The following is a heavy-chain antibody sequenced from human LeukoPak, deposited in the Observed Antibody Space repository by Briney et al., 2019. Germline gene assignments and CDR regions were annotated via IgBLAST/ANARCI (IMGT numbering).Heavy chain of an antibody. CDR1: GYTFTVYY. CDR3: ARSGGSGDYYNAVDY. CDR2: INPNSGGT. D-gene: IGHD3-10*01. J-gene: IGHJ4*02. V-gene: IGHV1-2*02. Sequence: ASVKVSCKASGYTFTVYYIHWVRQAPGQGLEWMGWINPNSGGTNCAQKFQGRVTMTRDTSISTAYMELSSLRSEDTALYYCARSGGSGDYYNAVDYWGQGTLVIVSS.